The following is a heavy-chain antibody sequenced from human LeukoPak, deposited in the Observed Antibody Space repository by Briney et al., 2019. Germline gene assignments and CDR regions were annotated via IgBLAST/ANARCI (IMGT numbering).Heavy chain of an antibody. CDR3: VVAATLRPYNWFDP. J-gene: IGHJ5*02. D-gene: IGHD6-19*01. V-gene: IGHV3-33*08. CDR1: GFTFSSYA. Sequence: GGSLRLSCAASGFTFSSYAMSWVRQAPGKGLEWVAVIWYDGSNKYYADSVKGRFTISRDNSKNTLYLQMNSLRAEDTAVYYCVVAATLRPYNWFDPWGQGTLVTVSS. CDR2: IWYDGSNK.